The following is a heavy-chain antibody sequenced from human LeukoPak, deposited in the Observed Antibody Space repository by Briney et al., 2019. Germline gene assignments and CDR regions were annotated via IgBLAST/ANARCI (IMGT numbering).Heavy chain of an antibody. D-gene: IGHD6-19*01. Sequence: GGSLRLSCAASGFTVTGNYMNWVRQAPGKGLEWVSSISSSSSYIYYADSVKGRFTISRDNAKNSLYLQMNSLRAEDTAVYYCARDWHHSSGCLDYWGQGTLVTVSS. J-gene: IGHJ4*02. CDR2: ISSSSSYI. CDR3: ARDWHHSSGCLDY. V-gene: IGHV3-21*01. CDR1: GFTVTGNY.